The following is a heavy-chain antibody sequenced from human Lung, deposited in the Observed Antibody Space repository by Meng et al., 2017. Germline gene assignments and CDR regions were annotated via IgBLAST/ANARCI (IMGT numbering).Heavy chain of an antibody. J-gene: IGHJ4*02. Sequence: EVQLLESGGDLVQPGGSLRLSCAGSGFSFSNYAMSWVRQAPGKGPEWVSAISDNGGSTYYRDSVKGRFTMSRDNSKNTLYLQMNSLRAEDTAVYYCAIDRGYSSSTFVDHWGQGTLVTVSS. CDR2: ISDNGGST. D-gene: IGHD6-6*01. CDR1: GFSFSNYA. V-gene: IGHV3-23*01. CDR3: AIDRGYSSSTFVDH.